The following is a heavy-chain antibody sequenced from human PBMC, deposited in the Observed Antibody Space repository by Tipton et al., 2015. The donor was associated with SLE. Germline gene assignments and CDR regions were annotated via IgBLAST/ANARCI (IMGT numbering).Heavy chain of an antibody. Sequence: TLSLTCTVSGGSVSSGSYYWSWIRQPPGKGLEWIGYIYYSGGTNYNPSLNSRVTISVDMSKNQFSLKLSSVTAADTAVYYCARGSWGSDAFDIWGQGTVVTVSS. CDR1: GGSVSSGSYY. CDR2: IYYSGGT. D-gene: IGHD3-10*01. CDR3: ARGSWGSDAFDI. J-gene: IGHJ3*02. V-gene: IGHV4-61*01.